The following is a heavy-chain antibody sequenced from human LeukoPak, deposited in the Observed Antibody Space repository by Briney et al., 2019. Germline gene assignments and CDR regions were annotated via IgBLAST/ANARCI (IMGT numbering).Heavy chain of an antibody. D-gene: IGHD3-3*01. Sequence: ASVKVSCKASGYTFTGYYMHWVRQAPGQGLGWMGRIDPNSGGTNYAQKFQGRVIMSRDTSISTAYMELSRLRSDDTAVYYCARGGNIWSGSRPYFDYWGQGTLVTVSS. CDR2: IDPNSGGT. CDR3: ARGGNIWSGSRPYFDY. V-gene: IGHV1-2*06. J-gene: IGHJ4*02. CDR1: GYTFTGYY.